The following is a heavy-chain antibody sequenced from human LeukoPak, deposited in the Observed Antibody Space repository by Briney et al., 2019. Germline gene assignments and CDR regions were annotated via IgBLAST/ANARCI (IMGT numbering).Heavy chain of an antibody. V-gene: IGHV1-2*02. CDR3: ARVRMAVGSTSFYYYGMDV. CDR1: GYTFTRHY. D-gene: IGHD6-19*01. CDR2: SNPNSGGT. J-gene: IGHJ6*02. Sequence: ASVKVSCKASGYTFTRHYMHWVRQAPGQGPEWRGWSNPNSGGTIYAQNFQGRVTITRDTSISTAYMELSRLKSDDTAVYYCARVRMAVGSTSFYYYGMDVWGQGTTVTVSS.